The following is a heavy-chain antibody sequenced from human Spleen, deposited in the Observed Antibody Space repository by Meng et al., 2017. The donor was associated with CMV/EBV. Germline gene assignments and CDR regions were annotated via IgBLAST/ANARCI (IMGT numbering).Heavy chain of an antibody. J-gene: IGHJ3*02. D-gene: IGHD1-26*01. V-gene: IGHV3-30*02. Sequence: GESLKISCAASGFPFSSFAMHWVRQAPGMGLEWVAFIRFDGSSESYADSVKGRFTVSRDNSKNTLHLQMNSLRGEDTAVYYCAKRLDGAAEAFDSWGQGTMVTVSS. CDR1: GFPFSSFA. CDR3: AKRLDGAAEAFDS. CDR2: IRFDGSSE.